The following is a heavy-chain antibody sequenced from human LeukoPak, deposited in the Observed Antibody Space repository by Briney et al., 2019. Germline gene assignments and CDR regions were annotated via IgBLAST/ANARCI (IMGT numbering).Heavy chain of an antibody. J-gene: IGHJ4*02. CDR1: GFTFSSYA. CDR2: ISYDGSNK. D-gene: IGHD6-13*01. V-gene: IGHV3-30*04. Sequence: GGSLRLSCAASGFTFSSYAMHWVRQAPGKGLEWVAVISYDGSNKYYADSVKGRFTISRDNSKNTLYLQMNSLRAEDTAVYYCARVRGRIAAHPDYWGQGTLVTVSS. CDR3: ARVRGRIAAHPDY.